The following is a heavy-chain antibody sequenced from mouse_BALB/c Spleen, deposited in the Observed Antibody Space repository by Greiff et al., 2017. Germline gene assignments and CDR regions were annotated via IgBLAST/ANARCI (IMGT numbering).Heavy chain of an antibody. D-gene: IGHD1-1*01. J-gene: IGHJ2*01. V-gene: IGHV3-2*02. CDR2: ISYSGST. CDR3: ARFYYYGSSYGYYFDY. CDR1: GYSITSDYA. Sequence: EVKLQESGPGLVKPSQSLSLTCTVTGYSITSDYAWNWIRQFPGNKLEWMGYISYSGSTSYNPSLKSRISITRDTSKNQFFLQLNSVTTEDTATYYCARFYYYGSSYGYYFDYWGQGTTLTVSS.